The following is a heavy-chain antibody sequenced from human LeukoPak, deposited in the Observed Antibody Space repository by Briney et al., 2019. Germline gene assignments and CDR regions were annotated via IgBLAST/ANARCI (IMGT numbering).Heavy chain of an antibody. CDR3: ASGITGTTQSPFYYLPRGYNWFDP. V-gene: IGHV4-39*07. CDR2: IYYSGST. CDR1: GGSISSSSYY. D-gene: IGHD1-7*01. J-gene: IGHJ5*02. Sequence: SETLSLTCTVSGGSISSSSYYWGWIRQPPGKGLEWIGSIYYSGSTYYNPSLKSRVTISVDTSKNQFSLKLSSVTAADTAVYYCASGITGTTQSPFYYLPRGYNWFDPWGQGTLVTVSS.